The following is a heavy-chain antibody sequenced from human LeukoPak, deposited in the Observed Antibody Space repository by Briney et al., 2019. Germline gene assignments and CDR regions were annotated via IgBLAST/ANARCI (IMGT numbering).Heavy chain of an antibody. Sequence: GASLRLSCAASGFTFSSYAMSWVRQAPGKGLEWVSAISGSGGSTYYADSVKGRFTISRDNSKNTLYLQMNSLRAEDTAVYYCAKDQYRSGGEYYFDYWGQGTLVPVSS. CDR1: GFTFSSYA. V-gene: IGHV3-23*01. CDR2: ISGSGGST. J-gene: IGHJ4*02. CDR3: AKDQYRSGGEYYFDY. D-gene: IGHD3-16*01.